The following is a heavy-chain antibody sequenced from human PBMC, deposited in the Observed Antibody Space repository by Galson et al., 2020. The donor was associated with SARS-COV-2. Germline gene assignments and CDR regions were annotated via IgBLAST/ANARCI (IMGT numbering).Heavy chain of an antibody. CDR3: AAHSGFSQSV. Sequence: SETLSLTCAVSGGSIDNDNWWSWVRRPPGKGLEWIGEVYHNGHANYNPSLKSRFTILVDKSKNQLSLEVNSVTVADTAVYYCAAHSGFSQSVWGLGTLVTVSS. V-gene: IGHV4-4*02. CDR2: VYHNGHA. CDR1: GGSIDNDNW. J-gene: IGHJ4*02. D-gene: IGHD2-15*01.